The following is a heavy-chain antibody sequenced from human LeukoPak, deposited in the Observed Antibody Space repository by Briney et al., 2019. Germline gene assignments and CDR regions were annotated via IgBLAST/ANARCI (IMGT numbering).Heavy chain of an antibody. CDR2: ISSSSSYI. CDR1: GGSISSSS. CDR3: ARDLRRHIVVVTASIGDSPPPETNDR. D-gene: IGHD2-21*02. Sequence: ETLSLTCTVSGGSISSSSYYWGWIRQPPGKGLEWVSSISSSSSYIYYADSVKGRFTISRDNAKNSLYLQMNSLRAEDTAVYYCARDLRRHIVVVTASIGDSPPPETNDRWGQGTLVTVSS. V-gene: IGHV3-21*01. J-gene: IGHJ4*02.